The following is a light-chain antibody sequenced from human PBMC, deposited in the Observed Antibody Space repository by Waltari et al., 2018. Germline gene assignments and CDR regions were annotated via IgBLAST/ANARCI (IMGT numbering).Light chain of an antibody. Sequence: QSVLTQPPSVSGAPGQRVTISCTGSSSNIGAGYHVHWYQQLPGTAPKLLIYGNSHRPSGVPDRFSGSKSGTSASLAITGLQAEYEADYYCQSYDSSLSGGVFGVGTKLTVL. CDR3: QSYDSSLSGGV. CDR1: SSNIGAGYH. CDR2: GNS. V-gene: IGLV1-40*01. J-gene: IGLJ3*02.